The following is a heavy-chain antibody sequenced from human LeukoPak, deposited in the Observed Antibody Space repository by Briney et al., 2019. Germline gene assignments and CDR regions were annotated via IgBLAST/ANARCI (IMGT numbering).Heavy chain of an antibody. V-gene: IGHV3-7*01. CDR1: GFTFTSYW. CDR2: IKQDGSEK. J-gene: IGHJ6*03. CDR3: ARDFRGHADYMDV. Sequence: GGSLRLSCAASGFTFTSYWMSWVRQAPGKGLEWVANIKQDGSEKYYVDSVKGRFTISRDNAKNSLYLQMNSLRAEDTAVYYCARDFRGHADYMDVWGKGTTVTVSS.